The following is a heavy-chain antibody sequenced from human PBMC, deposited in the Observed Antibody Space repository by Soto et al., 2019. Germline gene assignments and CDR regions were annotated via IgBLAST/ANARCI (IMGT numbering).Heavy chain of an antibody. J-gene: IGHJ6*03. CDR3: ARANQRMTTKRGYYYYYMDV. V-gene: IGHV1-8*01. D-gene: IGHD4-17*01. CDR1: GYTFTSYD. CDR2: MNPNSGNT. Sequence: ASVKVSCKASGYTFTSYDINWVRQATGQGLEWMGWMNPNSGNTGYAQKFQGRVTMTRNTSISTAYMELSSLRSEDTAVYYCARANQRMTTKRGYYYYYMDVWGKGTTVTVSS.